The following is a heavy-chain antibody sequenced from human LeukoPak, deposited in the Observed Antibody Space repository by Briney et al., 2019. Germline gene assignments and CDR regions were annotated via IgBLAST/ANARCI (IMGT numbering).Heavy chain of an antibody. V-gene: IGHV4-59*01. Sequence: PSETLSLTCTVSGGSISSYYWSWIRQPPGKGLEWIGYIYYSGSTNYNPSLKSRVTISVDTSKDQFSLKLSSVAAADTAVYYCAGESSGWTSRYFQRWGQGTLVTVSS. D-gene: IGHD6-19*01. CDR2: IYYSGST. CDR3: AGESSGWTSRYFQR. CDR1: GGSISSYY. J-gene: IGHJ1*01.